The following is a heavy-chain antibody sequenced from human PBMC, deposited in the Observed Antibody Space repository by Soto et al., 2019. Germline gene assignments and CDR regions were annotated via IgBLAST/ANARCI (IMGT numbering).Heavy chain of an antibody. CDR2: INHTGSA. CDR1: GGSFSGYS. CDR3: ARDKITGLFDY. D-gene: IGHD2-8*02. V-gene: IGHV4-34*01. Sequence: SETLSLTCAVYGGSFSGYSWTWIRQPPGTGLEWIGEINHTGSANYNPSLKSRVTISVDTSKNQFSLKLTSVTAADTAVYYCARDKITGLFDYWGQGTLVTVSS. J-gene: IGHJ4*02.